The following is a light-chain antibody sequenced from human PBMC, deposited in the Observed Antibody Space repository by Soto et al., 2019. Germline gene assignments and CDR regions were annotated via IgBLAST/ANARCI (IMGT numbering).Light chain of an antibody. CDR2: EVS. J-gene: IGLJ1*01. CDR3: CSYAGSSTLYV. Sequence: QSVLTQPASVSGSPGQSITISCTGTSSDVGSYNLVSWYQQHPGKAPKLMIYEVSQRPSGVSNRFSGSKSGNTASLTISGLQAEDEADYYCCSYAGSSTLYVFGNGTKVTVL. V-gene: IGLV2-23*02. CDR1: SSDVGSYNL.